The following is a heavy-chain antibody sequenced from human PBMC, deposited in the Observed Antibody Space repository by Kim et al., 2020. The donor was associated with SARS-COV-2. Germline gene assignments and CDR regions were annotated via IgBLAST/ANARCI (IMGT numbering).Heavy chain of an antibody. Sequence: SVKGRFTISRDNAKNSLYLQMNRLRAEDRAVYYCARDVEMATIKGGCFDYWGQGTLVTVSS. V-gene: IGHV3-21*01. J-gene: IGHJ4*02. CDR3: ARDVEMATIKGGCFDY. D-gene: IGHD5-12*01.